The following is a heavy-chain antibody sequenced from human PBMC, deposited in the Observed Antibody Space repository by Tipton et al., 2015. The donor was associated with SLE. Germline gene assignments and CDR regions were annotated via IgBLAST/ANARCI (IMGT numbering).Heavy chain of an antibody. D-gene: IGHD1-1*01. CDR3: GRHKTATRAFDF. J-gene: IGHJ3*01. Sequence: TLSLTCAVYAGSISGYYWSWIRQPPGKGLEWIGEINLSGNTNYNPSLKSRVTISVDRSKNQFSLKLSSVTAADTAVYYCGRHKTATRAFDFWGQGTLVTVSS. CDR2: INLSGNT. CDR1: AGSISGYY. V-gene: IGHV4-34*01.